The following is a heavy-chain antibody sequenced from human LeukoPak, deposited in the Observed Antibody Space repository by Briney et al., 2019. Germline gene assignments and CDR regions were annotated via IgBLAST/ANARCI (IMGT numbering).Heavy chain of an antibody. CDR3: ARDRGDFFYSDY. CDR2: IWYDGSKK. CDR1: GFTFGSYG. J-gene: IGHJ4*02. V-gene: IGHV3-33*01. D-gene: IGHD3-10*01. Sequence: GGSLRLSCAASGFTFGSYGMHWVRQAPGEGLKRVAFIWYDGSKKYYEDSVRGRFTVSRDNSKNTLYLQMDSLRAEDTAVYYCARDRGDFFYSDYWGQGTLVSVPS.